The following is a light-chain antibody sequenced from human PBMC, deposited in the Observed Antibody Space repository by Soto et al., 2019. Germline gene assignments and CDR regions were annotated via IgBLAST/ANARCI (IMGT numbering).Light chain of an antibody. Sequence: EIVLMQSPGTLSLSPGEGATLSCRASQSVNNNYLAWYQQRPGQAPTVLIFDTSRRATGVPDRFSGSGSGTDFTLRISRVEPDYFAVYYCQQYGSTQFTFGRGTKVNIK. CDR3: QQYGSTQFT. CDR2: DTS. CDR1: QSVNNNY. J-gene: IGKJ3*01. V-gene: IGKV3-20*01.